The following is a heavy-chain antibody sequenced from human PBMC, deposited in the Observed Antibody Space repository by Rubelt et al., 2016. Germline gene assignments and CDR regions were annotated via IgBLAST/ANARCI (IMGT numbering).Heavy chain of an antibody. V-gene: IGHV3-30*01. D-gene: IGHD2-15*01. Sequence: GRFTISRDNSKNTLYLQMNSLRAEDTAVYYCARLGYCSGGSCRSPLFYYYYGMDVWGQGTTVTVSS. CDR3: ARLGYCSGGSCRSPLFYYYYGMDV. J-gene: IGHJ6*02.